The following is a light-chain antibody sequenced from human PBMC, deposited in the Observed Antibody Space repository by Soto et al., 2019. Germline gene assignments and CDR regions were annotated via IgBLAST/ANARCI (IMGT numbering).Light chain of an antibody. Sequence: QSVLTQPTSVSATPGHSITNSSAETSRTVGGYNYVPWYPQHPGKAPKLMIYDVTNRPSGVSNRFSGSKSGNTASLTISGFQAEDETDYYCSSYTSISTYVFRTGTKVPVL. CDR3: SSYTSISTYV. CDR1: SRTVGGYNY. CDR2: DVT. J-gene: IGLJ1*01. V-gene: IGLV2-14*01.